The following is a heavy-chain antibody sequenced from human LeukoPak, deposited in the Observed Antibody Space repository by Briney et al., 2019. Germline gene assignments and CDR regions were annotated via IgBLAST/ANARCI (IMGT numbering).Heavy chain of an antibody. D-gene: IGHD6-19*01. V-gene: IGHV3-23*01. CDR2: ISGSGGST. CDR1: GFTFSSYA. J-gene: IGHJ4*02. Sequence: PGGSLRLSCAASGFTFSSYAMSWVRQAPGKGLEWVSSISGSGGSTYYADSVKGRFTISRDSSKNTLYLQMNSLRAEDTAVYYCAKGLSSGWNLKGSDYWGQGTLVTVSS. CDR3: AKGLSSGWNLKGSDY.